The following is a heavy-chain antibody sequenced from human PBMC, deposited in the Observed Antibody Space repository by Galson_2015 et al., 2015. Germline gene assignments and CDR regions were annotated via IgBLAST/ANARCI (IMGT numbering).Heavy chain of an antibody. CDR1: GFTFSSYS. V-gene: IGHV3-21*01. CDR3: ARDRGDHIPNWNYAQKA. D-gene: IGHD1-7*01. J-gene: IGHJ4*02. CDR2: IGSSSSYI. Sequence: SLRLSCAASGFTFSSYSMNWVRQAPGKGLEWVSFIGSSSSYIYYADSVKGRFTISRDNAKNSLYLQMNSLRVDDTAVYYCARDRGDHIPNWNYAQKAWGQGTLVTVSS.